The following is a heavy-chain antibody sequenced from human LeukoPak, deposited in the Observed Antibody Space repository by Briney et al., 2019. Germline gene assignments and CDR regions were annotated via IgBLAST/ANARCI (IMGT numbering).Heavy chain of an antibody. J-gene: IGHJ4*02. V-gene: IGHV3-23*01. D-gene: IGHD5-12*01. CDR2: ISGSGDST. CDR3: AKESGYDVDFDY. Sequence: QPGGSLRLSCAASGFTFTSHAMSWVRQAPGKGLEWVSIISGSGDSTYYADSVKGRFTISRDNSKNTLYLQMNSLRADDTAVYYCAKESGYDVDFDYWGQGTLVTVSS. CDR1: GFTFTSHA.